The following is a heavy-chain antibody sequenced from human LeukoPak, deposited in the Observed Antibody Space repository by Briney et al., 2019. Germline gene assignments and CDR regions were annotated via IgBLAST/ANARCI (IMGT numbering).Heavy chain of an antibody. D-gene: IGHD3-22*01. V-gene: IGHV4-39*01. J-gene: IGHJ5*02. CDR2: IYYSGST. CDR1: GGSISSSSYY. CDR3: ARPLSMSNWFDP. Sequence: SETLSLTCTVSGGSISSSSYYWGWIRQPPGKGLEWIGSIYYSGSTYYNPSLKSRVTISVDTSKNQFSLKLSSVTAADTAVYYCARPLSMSNWFDPWGQGTLVTVSS.